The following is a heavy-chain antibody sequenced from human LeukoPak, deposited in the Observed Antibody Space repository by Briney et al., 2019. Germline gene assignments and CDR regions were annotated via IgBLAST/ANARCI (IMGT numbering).Heavy chain of an antibody. CDR2: ISSAGYT. J-gene: IGHJ5*02. D-gene: IGHD3-10*01. V-gene: IGHV4-39*01. CDR1: GGSLSNNTYY. CDR3: VRTCLHNSFIGEGIIFDFGFDP. Sequence: SETLSLTCTVSGGSLSNNTYYWGWIRQPPGKALEWIGRISSAGYTFYGPSLKSRAPISVDTSKNQFSLHLNPVTAADTALYYCVRTCLHNSFIGEGIIFDFGFDPWGQGTLVTVSS.